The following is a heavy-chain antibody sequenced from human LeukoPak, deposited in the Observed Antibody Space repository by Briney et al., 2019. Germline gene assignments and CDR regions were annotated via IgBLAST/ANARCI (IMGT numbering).Heavy chain of an antibody. CDR2: LYHSGST. D-gene: IGHD1-1*01. CDR3: ARKREPPDVHRFDY. Sequence: SQTLSLTCTVSGDSISSGGYYWSWIRQPPGKGLEWIGYLYHSGSTYYNPSLKSRITISVDTSKNQFSLRLSSVTAADTAVYYCARKREPPDVHRFDYWGQGALVTVSP. J-gene: IGHJ4*02. CDR1: GDSISSGGYY. V-gene: IGHV4-30-2*01.